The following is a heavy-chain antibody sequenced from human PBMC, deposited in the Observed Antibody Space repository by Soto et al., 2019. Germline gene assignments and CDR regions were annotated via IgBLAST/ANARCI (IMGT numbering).Heavy chain of an antibody. CDR3: ARGGADHYNDGMDV. CDR1: GFTLSTYA. D-gene: IGHD3-16*01. V-gene: IGHV3-23*05. J-gene: IGHJ6*02. CDR2: MNAAASST. Sequence: QLSESGGGWLQPGGSLTLSCAASGFTLSTYAMTWVRHRPGKGLEWVSSMNAAASSTSYADSVKGRFTTSRDNSRNTLYLGMNTLRPEDTAVYYCARGGADHYNDGMDVWGQGTTVIVSS.